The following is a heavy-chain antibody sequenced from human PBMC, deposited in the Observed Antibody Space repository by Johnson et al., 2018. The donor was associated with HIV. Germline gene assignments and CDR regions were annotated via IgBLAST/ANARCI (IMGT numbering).Heavy chain of an antibody. J-gene: IGHJ3*02. D-gene: IGHD7-27*01. CDR1: GFTFSSYA. CDR2: ISYDGSNK. CDR3: AREENWGSEAGAFDI. Sequence: VQLVESGGGLVQPGGSLRLSCAASGFTFSSYAMSWVRQAPGKGLEWVAVISYDGSNKYYADSVKGRFTISRDNSKNTLYLQMNSLRAEDTAVYYCAREENWGSEAGAFDIWGQGTMVTVSS. V-gene: IGHV3-30*04.